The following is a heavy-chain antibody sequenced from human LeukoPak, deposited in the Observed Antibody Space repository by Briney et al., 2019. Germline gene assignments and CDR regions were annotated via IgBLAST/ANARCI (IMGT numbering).Heavy chain of an antibody. CDR1: GFTFSSYA. V-gene: IGHV3-23*01. CDR3: AKGEFLYNWFDP. J-gene: IGHJ5*02. Sequence: GGSLRLSCSASGFTFSSYAMSWVRQAPGKGLEWVSAISGSGGSTYYADSVKGRFTISRDNSKNTLYLQMNSLRAEDTAVYYCAKGEFLYNWFDPWGQGTLVTVSS. D-gene: IGHD3-10*01. CDR2: ISGSGGST.